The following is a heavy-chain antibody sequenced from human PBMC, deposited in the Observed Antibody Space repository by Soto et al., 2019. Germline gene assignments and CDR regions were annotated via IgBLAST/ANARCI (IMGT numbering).Heavy chain of an antibody. Sequence: SETLSLTCTVSGGSISSYYLSWIRQPAGKGLEWIGRIYTSGSTNYNPSLKSRVTMSVDTSKNQFSLNLTSVTAADTAVYYCARDSYGPLAIDAFDIWGQGTKVTVSS. D-gene: IGHD4-17*01. CDR3: ARDSYGPLAIDAFDI. CDR1: GGSISSYY. CDR2: IYTSGST. V-gene: IGHV4-4*07. J-gene: IGHJ3*02.